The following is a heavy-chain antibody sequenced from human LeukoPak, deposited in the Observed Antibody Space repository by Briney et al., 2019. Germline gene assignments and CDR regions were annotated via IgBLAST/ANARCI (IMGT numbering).Heavy chain of an antibody. J-gene: IGHJ4*02. Sequence: KPSETLSLTCTVPGGSMSPYHWGWIRQPPGKGLEWTGYIYYSGSTNYNPSLNSRVTISVDTSKNQFSLRLSSVTAADTATYYCARAVSGRFDYWGQGTLVTVSS. CDR3: ARAVSGRFDY. D-gene: IGHD6-19*01. CDR1: GGSMSPYH. CDR2: IYYSGST. V-gene: IGHV4-59*08.